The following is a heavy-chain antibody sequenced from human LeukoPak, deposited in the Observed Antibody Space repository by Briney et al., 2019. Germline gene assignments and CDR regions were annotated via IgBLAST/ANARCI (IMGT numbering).Heavy chain of an antibody. D-gene: IGHD5-18*01. J-gene: IGHJ4*02. Sequence: ASVKVSFKASGYTFTGYYMHWVRQAPGQGLEWMGWINPNSGGTNYAQKFQGRVTMTRDTSISTAYMELSRLRSDDTAVYYCAREDTAMVPFDYWGQGTLVTVSS. CDR1: GYTFTGYY. CDR3: AREDTAMVPFDY. CDR2: INPNSGGT. V-gene: IGHV1-2*02.